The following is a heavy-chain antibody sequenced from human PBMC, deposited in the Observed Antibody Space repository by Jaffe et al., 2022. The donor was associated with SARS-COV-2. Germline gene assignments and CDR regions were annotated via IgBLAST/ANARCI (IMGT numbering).Heavy chain of an antibody. Sequence: EVQLVESGGGLVQPGGSLRLSCAASGFTFSSYWMSWVRQAPGKGLEWVANIKQDGSEKYYVDSVKGRFTISRDNAKNSLYLQMNSLRAEDTAVYYCAREGAAAGHNFFPGLYYYGMDVWGQGTTVTVSS. D-gene: IGHD6-13*01. CDR3: AREGAAAGHNFFPGLYYYGMDV. CDR2: IKQDGSEK. J-gene: IGHJ6*02. V-gene: IGHV3-7*01. CDR1: GFTFSSYW.